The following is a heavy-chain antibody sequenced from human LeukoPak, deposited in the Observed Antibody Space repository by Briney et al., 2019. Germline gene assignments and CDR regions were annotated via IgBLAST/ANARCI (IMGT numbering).Heavy chain of an antibody. V-gene: IGHV1-46*01. Sequence: GSSVQVSCKASGYTFTSYYMHWGRQAPGQRLEWMGIINPSGGSTIYAQKFQGRVTMTRNTSISTAYMELSSLRSEDTAVYYCARGQELRYFDWLRTGNYYYYYMDVWGKGTTVTISS. J-gene: IGHJ6*03. CDR1: GYTFTSYY. CDR3: ARGQELRYFDWLRTGNYYYYYMDV. D-gene: IGHD3-9*01. CDR2: INPSGGST.